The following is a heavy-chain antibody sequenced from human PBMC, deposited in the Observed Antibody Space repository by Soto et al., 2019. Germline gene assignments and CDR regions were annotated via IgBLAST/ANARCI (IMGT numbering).Heavy chain of an antibody. CDR3: ARDHIAAASWFDP. D-gene: IGHD6-13*01. J-gene: IGHJ5*02. Sequence: GGSLRLSCAASGFTFSSYSMNWVRQAPGKGLEWVSSISSSSSYIYYADSVKGRFTISRDNAKNSLYLQMNSLRAEDTAVYYCARDHIAAASWFDPCGQGTLVTVSS. CDR2: ISSSSSYI. CDR1: GFTFSSYS. V-gene: IGHV3-21*01.